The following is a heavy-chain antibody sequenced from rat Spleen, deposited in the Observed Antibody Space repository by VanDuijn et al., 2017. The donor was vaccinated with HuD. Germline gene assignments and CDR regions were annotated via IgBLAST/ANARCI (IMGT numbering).Heavy chain of an antibody. CDR2: IWAAGIT. CDR3: TRESLPGFNSHWFLS. CDR1: GFSLTTNG. Sequence: QVQLKESGPGLMQPSETLSLTCSVSGFSLTTNGVGWVRQLLGKGLVWMGTIWAAGITNYNSAVQSRLMISGDTSKSQIFLKVDSLQTEDTSTYFCTRESLPGFNSHWFLSWGQGTLVTVSS. D-gene: IGHD1-4*01. V-gene: IGHV2-72*01. J-gene: IGHJ3*01.